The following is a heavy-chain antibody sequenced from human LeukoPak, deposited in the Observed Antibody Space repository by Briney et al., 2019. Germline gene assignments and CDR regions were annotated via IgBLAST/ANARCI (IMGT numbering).Heavy chain of an antibody. V-gene: IGHV3-15*01. D-gene: IGHD3-22*01. CDR3: TTDSNDSSGYYPFDY. CDR2: IKSKTDGGTT. J-gene: IGHJ4*02. Sequence: GGSLRLSCAASGFTFSNAWMSWVRQAPGKGLEWVGRIKSKTDGGTTDYAAPVKGRFTISRDDSKNTLYLQMSSLRTEDTAVYYCTTDSNDSSGYYPFDYWGQGTLVTVSS. CDR1: GFTFSNAW.